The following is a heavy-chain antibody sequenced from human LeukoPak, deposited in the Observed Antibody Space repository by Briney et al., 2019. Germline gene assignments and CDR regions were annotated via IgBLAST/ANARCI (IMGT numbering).Heavy chain of an antibody. CDR1: GGSFSGYY. Sequence: SETLSLTCAVYGGSFSGYYWSWIRQPPGKGLEWIGEINHSGSTNYNPSLKSRVTISVDTSKNQFSLKLSSVTAADTAVYYCARGTPTAGSLDSGSYPGGNYWGQGTLVTVSS. CDR2: INHSGST. V-gene: IGHV4-34*01. J-gene: IGHJ4*02. D-gene: IGHD1-26*01. CDR3: ARGTPTAGSLDSGSYPGGNY.